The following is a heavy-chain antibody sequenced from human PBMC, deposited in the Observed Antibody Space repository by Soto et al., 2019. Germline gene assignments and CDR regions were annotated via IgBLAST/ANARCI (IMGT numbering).Heavy chain of an antibody. CDR3: ARADSSDYYYPY. D-gene: IGHD3-22*01. V-gene: IGHV3-23*01. CDR2: ITSGGST. Sequence: GGSLRLFSAGSGFTVTNYAMTWVRQAPGKGLEWVSLITSGGSTYYADSVKGRFTISRDNSKNTLYLQVNSLRAEDTALFYCARADSSDYYYPYWGQGTRVTVSS. CDR1: GFTVTNYA. J-gene: IGHJ1*01.